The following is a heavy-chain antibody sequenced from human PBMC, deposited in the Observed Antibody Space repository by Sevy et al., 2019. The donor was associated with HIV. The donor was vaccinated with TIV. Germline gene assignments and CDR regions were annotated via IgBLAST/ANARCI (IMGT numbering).Heavy chain of an antibody. Sequence: GGSLRLSCAASGFTFSSYGMHWVRQAPGKGQEWVAVLSYDGSNKYYADSVKGRFTISRDNSKNTLYLQMNSLRAEDTAVYYCAKGLDYYDSSGHAFDIWGQGTIVTVSS. CDR1: GFTFSSYG. J-gene: IGHJ3*02. D-gene: IGHD3-22*01. CDR2: LSYDGSNK. V-gene: IGHV3-30*18. CDR3: AKGLDYYDSSGHAFDI.